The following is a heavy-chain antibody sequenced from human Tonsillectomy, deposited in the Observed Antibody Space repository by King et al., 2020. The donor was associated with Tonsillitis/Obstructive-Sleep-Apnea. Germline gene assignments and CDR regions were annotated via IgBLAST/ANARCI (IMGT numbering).Heavy chain of an antibody. J-gene: IGHJ4*02. Sequence: QLVQSGAEVKKPGSSVKVSCKASGGTFSSYAISWVRQAPGQGLVWMGGIIPIFGTANYAQKFQGRVTLTADASTSTAYMELSSLRSEDTAVYYCARVSAAVDPEYYFDYWGQGTLVTVSS. D-gene: IGHD6-13*01. CDR3: ARVSAAVDPEYYFDY. CDR1: GGTFSSYA. V-gene: IGHV1-69*01. CDR2: IIPIFGTA.